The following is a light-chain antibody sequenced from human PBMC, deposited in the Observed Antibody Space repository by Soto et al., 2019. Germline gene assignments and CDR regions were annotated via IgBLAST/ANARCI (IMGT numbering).Light chain of an antibody. Sequence: DIQMTQSPSTLSASVGDRVTITCRASQSISSWLAWYQQKPGKAPKLLIYDASSLESGVPSRFSGSVSGTEFTLTISGLQPDDFATYYCQQYNSYSPYTFGQGTKLEIK. CDR2: DAS. CDR3: QQYNSYSPYT. J-gene: IGKJ2*01. V-gene: IGKV1-5*01. CDR1: QSISSW.